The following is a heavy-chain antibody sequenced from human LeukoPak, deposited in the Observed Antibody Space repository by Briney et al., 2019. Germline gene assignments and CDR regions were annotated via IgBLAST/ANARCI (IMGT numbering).Heavy chain of an antibody. Sequence: PSETLSLTCAVSGYSISSGYYWGRIRQPPGKGLEWIGSIYHSGSTYYNPSLKSRVTISVDTSKNQFSLKLSSVTAADTAVYYCARHPHIAAAYGYWGQGTLVTVSS. D-gene: IGHD6-13*01. CDR1: GYSISSGYY. CDR2: IYHSGST. CDR3: ARHPHIAAAYGY. J-gene: IGHJ4*02. V-gene: IGHV4-38-2*01.